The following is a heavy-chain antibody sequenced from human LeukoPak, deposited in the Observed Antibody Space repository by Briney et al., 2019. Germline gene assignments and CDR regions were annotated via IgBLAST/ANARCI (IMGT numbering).Heavy chain of an antibody. CDR2: ISGSGGST. D-gene: IGHD3-3*01. Sequence: RPGGSLRLSCAASGFTFSSYAMSWVRQAPGKGLEWVSSISGSGGSTYYADSVKGRFTISRDNSKNTLYLQMNSLRAEDTAVYYCATFYDFWSGYLASSYYFDYWGQGTLVTVXS. V-gene: IGHV3-23*01. CDR1: GFTFSSYA. CDR3: ATFYDFWSGYLASSYYFDY. J-gene: IGHJ4*02.